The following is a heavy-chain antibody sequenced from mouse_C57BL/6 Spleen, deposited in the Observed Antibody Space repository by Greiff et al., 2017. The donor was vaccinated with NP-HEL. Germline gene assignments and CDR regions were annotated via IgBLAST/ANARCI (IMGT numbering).Heavy chain of an antibody. CDR3: VRRGYYYGSSHHYYAMDY. J-gene: IGHJ4*01. D-gene: IGHD1-1*01. V-gene: IGHV10-1*01. CDR2: IRSKSNNYAT. Sequence: EVQLVESGGGLVQPKGSLKLSCAASGFSFNTYAMNWVRQAPGKGLEWVARIRSKSNNYATYYADSVKDRFTISRDDSESMLYLQMNNLKTEDTAMYYCVRRGYYYGSSHHYYAMDYWGQGTSVTVSS. CDR1: GFSFNTYA.